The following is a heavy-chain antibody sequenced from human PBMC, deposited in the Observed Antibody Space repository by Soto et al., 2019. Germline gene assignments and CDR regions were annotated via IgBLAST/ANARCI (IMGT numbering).Heavy chain of an antibody. V-gene: IGHV4-31*03. CDR3: AREALELRPRVDAFDI. J-gene: IGHJ3*02. D-gene: IGHD1-7*01. CDR2: IYYSGST. Sequence: LSLTCTVSGGSISSGGYYWSWIRQHPGKGLEWIGYIYYSGSTYYNPSLKSRVTISVDTSKNQFSLKLSSVTAADTAVYYCAREALELRPRVDAFDIWGQGTMVTVSS. CDR1: GGSISSGGYY.